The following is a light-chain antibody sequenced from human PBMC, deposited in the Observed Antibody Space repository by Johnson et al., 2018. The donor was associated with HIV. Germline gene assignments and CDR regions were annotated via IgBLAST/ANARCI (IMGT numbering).Light chain of an antibody. CDR2: ESN. J-gene: IGLJ1*01. V-gene: IGLV1-51*02. CDR1: SSNIGNNY. CDR3: GTWDSSLSGS. Sequence: QSVLTQPPSVSAAPGQKVTISCSGSSSNIGNNYVSWYQQFPGTVPTLLIYESNPRPSGIPDRFSGSKSGTSATLAITGLQTGDEAAYYCGTWDSSLSGSFGTGTKVTVL.